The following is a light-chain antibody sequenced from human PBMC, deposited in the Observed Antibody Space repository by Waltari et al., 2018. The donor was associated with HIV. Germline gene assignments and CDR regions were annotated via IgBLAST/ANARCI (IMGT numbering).Light chain of an antibody. V-gene: IGLV2-14*03. CDR3: SAYTSSSIRV. J-gene: IGLJ1*01. CDR2: DVN. Sequence: QSALTQPASVSGSPGQSITISCTGNSRDAGHYSFVSWYQQYPGKAPKLMIYDVNNRPSRVSNRFSGSKSGDTASLTISGLQAEDEADYYCSAYTSSSIRVFGTGTQVTVL. CDR1: SRDAGHYSF.